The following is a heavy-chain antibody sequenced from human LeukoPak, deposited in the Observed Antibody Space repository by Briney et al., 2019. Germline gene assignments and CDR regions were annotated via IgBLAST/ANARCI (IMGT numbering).Heavy chain of an antibody. J-gene: IGHJ6*02. Sequence: SQTLSLTCAISGDSVSRNSVAWNWIRQSPSRGLEWLGRTYYRSKWYIDHAVSVKSRITINADTSKNQFSLQLNSVTPEDTAVYYCARDEHNRGCNGMDVWGQGTTVTVSS. D-gene: IGHD6-19*01. V-gene: IGHV6-1*01. CDR1: GDSVSRNSVA. CDR2: TYYRSKWYI. CDR3: ARDEHNRGCNGMDV.